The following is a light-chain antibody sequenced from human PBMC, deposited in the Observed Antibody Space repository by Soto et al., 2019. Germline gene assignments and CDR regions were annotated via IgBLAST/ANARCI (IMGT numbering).Light chain of an antibody. Sequence: EIVLTQSPATLSMSPGERVTLSCRASQSVRSSYLAWYQQKPGQAPRLLIYGASSRATGIPDRFSGSGSGTDFTLTISRLEPQDFAVYYCQQYGSSPRTFGQGTKVDIK. CDR1: QSVRSSY. J-gene: IGKJ1*01. CDR3: QQYGSSPRT. CDR2: GAS. V-gene: IGKV3-20*01.